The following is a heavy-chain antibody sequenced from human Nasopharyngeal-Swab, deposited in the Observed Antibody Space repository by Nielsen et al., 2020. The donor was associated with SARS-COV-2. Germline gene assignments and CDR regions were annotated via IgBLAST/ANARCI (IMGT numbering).Heavy chain of an antibody. D-gene: IGHD3-22*01. J-gene: IGHJ3*02. CDR2: IYYSGST. Sequence: SETLSLTCTVSGGSISSGDYYWSWIRQPPGKGLEWIGYIYYSGSTYYNPSLKSRVTISVDTSKNQFSLKLSSVTAADTAVYYCARAIRRFTMIVVAIDAFDIWGQGTMVTVSS. V-gene: IGHV4-30-4*01. CDR3: ARAIRRFTMIVVAIDAFDI. CDR1: GGSISSGDYY.